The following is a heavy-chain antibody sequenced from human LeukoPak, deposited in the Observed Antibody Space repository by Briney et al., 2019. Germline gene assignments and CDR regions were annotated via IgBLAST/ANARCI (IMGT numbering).Heavy chain of an antibody. V-gene: IGHV5-51*01. CDR2: IYPGDSDT. CDR1: GYSFTSYW. CDR3: ARRSSIAAAGAYYFDY. D-gene: IGHD6-13*01. J-gene: IGHJ4*02. Sequence: GESLKISCKGSGYSFTSYWIGWVRQMPGKGLERMGIIYPGDSDTRYSPSFQGQVTISADKSISTAYLQWSSLKASDTAMYYCARRSSIAAAGAYYFDYWGQGTLVTVSS.